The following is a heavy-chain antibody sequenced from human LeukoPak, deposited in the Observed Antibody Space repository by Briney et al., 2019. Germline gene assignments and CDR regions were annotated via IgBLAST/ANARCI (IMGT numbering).Heavy chain of an antibody. D-gene: IGHD6-13*01. CDR2: IYYSGST. Sequence: KRSETLPLTCTVSGGSISSSSYYWGWLRQPPGKGLEWIGSIYYSGSTYYNPSLKSRVTISVDTSKNQFSLKLSSVTAADTAVYYCARGSYSSSWYREVFWFDPWDQGTLVTVSS. CDR1: GGSISSSSYY. J-gene: IGHJ5*02. V-gene: IGHV4-39*01. CDR3: ARGSYSSSWYREVFWFDP.